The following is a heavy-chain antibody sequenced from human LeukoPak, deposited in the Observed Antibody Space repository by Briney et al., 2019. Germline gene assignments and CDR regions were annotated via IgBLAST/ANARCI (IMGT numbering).Heavy chain of an antibody. V-gene: IGHV4-34*01. CDR2: INHSGST. Sequence: SETLSLTCAVYGGSFSGYYWSWIRQPPGKGLEWIGEINHSGSTNYNPSLKSRVTISVDTSKNQFSLKLSSVTAADTAVYYCARGTKGGITIFGVVIASQNWFDPWGQGTLVTVSS. J-gene: IGHJ5*02. CDR3: ARGTKGGITIFGVVIASQNWFDP. D-gene: IGHD3-3*01. CDR1: GGSFSGYY.